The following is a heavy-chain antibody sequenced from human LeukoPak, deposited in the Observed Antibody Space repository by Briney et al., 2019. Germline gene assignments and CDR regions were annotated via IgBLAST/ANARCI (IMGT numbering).Heavy chain of an antibody. CDR1: GGSFSGYY. V-gene: IGHV4-34*01. J-gene: IGHJ6*02. CDR3: ARGDDYGASDAYYYGMDV. D-gene: IGHD4-17*01. Sequence: SETLSLTCAVYGGSFSGYYWSWIRQPPGKGLEWIGEINHSGSTNYNPSLKSRVTISVDTSKNHFTLNLSSVTAADPAVYYCARGDDYGASDAYYYGMDVWGQGTTVTVSS. CDR2: INHSGST.